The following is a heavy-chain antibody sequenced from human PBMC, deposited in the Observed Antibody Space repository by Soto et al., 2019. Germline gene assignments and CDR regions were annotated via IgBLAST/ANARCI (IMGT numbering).Heavy chain of an antibody. J-gene: IGHJ6*02. CDR3: AKTYDLRRSDTGMDV. Sequence: QLHLQESGPGLVKPSETLSLTCSVSGGALIRSLFYWGWIRQPPGKGLEWIGNIYHGGTTYYNPSLRSRVTVSIDTSNNQFSLRLSSVTASDTGVYYCAKTYDLRRSDTGMDVWGQGTTVNVSS. V-gene: IGHV4-39*01. CDR1: GGALIRSLFY. CDR2: IYHGGTT. D-gene: IGHD3-16*01.